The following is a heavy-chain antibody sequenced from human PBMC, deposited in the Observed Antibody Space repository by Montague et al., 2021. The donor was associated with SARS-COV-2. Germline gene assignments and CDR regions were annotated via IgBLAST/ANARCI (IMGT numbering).Heavy chain of an antibody. J-gene: IGHJ4*02. CDR2: INHSGST. CDR3: ARGGEYSDGGIDY. D-gene: IGHD5-18*01. V-gene: IGHV4-34*01. Sequence: SETLSLTCAVSGGSFSSYYWSWIRQPPGKGLEWIGEINHSGSTNXNPSLKSRVTISVDTSKNQFSLKLSSVTAADTAVYYCARGGEYSDGGIDYWGQGTLVTVSS. CDR1: GGSFSSYY.